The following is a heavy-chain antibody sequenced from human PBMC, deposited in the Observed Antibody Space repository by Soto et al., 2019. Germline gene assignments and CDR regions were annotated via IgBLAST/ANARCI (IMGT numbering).Heavy chain of an antibody. D-gene: IGHD2-21*01. V-gene: IGHV3-48*02. J-gene: IGHJ5*02. Sequence: GGSLRLSCAASRFTFSTYSMNWVRQAPGKGLEWVSYISYTSTTIYYADSVRGRFTISRDNAKNSLFLQMNSLRDEDTAVYYCARDNGLAGSFDPWGQGTLVTVS. CDR3: ARDNGLAGSFDP. CDR1: RFTFSTYS. CDR2: ISYTSTTI.